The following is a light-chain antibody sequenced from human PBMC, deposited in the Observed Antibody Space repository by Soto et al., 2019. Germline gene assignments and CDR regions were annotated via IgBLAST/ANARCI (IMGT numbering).Light chain of an antibody. V-gene: IGKV3-20*01. Sequence: EIVLTQSPGTLSLSPEERATLSCRTSQFVYNSQLACYHQRSGHSLRLLIHGSSSRAAGIPDGFSGSGSCTHFILTVSRLAPEDFAVSYYQVHLPSPPRYTFGQGTNLEI. CDR3: QVHLPSPPRYT. CDR2: GSS. J-gene: IGKJ2*01. CDR1: QFVYNSQ.